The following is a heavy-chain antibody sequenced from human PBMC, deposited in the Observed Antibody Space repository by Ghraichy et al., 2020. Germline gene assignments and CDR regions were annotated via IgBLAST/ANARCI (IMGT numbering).Heavy chain of an antibody. V-gene: IGHV3-64D*06. CDR3: VKDYWYNDILTGHSHWFDP. D-gene: IGHD3-9*01. J-gene: IGHJ5*02. CDR2: ISSNGGRT. CDR1: GFTFSNYA. Sequence: GGSLRLSCSASGFTFSNYAMHWVRQAPGKGLEYVSGISSNGGRTFYADSVKDRFTISRDNSKNNLYLQMSSLRPEDAAVYYCVKDYWYNDILTGHSHWFDPWGQGTLVTVSS.